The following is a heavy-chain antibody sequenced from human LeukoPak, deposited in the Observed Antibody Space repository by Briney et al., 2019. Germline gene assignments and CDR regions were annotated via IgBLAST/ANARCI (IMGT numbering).Heavy chain of an antibody. J-gene: IGHJ4*02. CDR1: GGSISSGGYY. Sequence: SQTLSLTCTVSGGSISSGGYYWSWIRQHPGKGLEWIGYIYYSGSTYYNPSLKSRVTTSVDTSKNQFSLKLSSVTAADTAVYYCARGGVVPAAKRLYYFDYWGQGTLVTVSS. CDR2: IYYSGST. D-gene: IGHD2-2*01. V-gene: IGHV4-31*03. CDR3: ARGGVVPAAKRLYYFDY.